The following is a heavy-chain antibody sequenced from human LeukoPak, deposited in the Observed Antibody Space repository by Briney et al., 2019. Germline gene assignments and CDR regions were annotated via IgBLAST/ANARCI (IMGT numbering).Heavy chain of an antibody. D-gene: IGHD2-2*02. Sequence: SETLSLTYAVYGGSFSGYYWSWIRQPPGKGLEWIGEINHSGSTNYNPSLKSRVTISVDTSKNQFSLKLSSVTAADTAVYYCARGNIVVVPAAITRRVYYGMDVWGQGTTVTVSS. CDR2: INHSGST. CDR1: GGSFSGYY. V-gene: IGHV4-34*01. CDR3: ARGNIVVVPAAITRRVYYGMDV. J-gene: IGHJ6*02.